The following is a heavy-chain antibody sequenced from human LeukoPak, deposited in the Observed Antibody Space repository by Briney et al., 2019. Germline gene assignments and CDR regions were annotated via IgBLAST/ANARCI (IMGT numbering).Heavy chain of an antibody. CDR3: AREGRLIAARPGVDY. V-gene: IGHV1-69*04. CDR2: IIPILGIA. D-gene: IGHD6-6*01. CDR1: GGTFSSYA. Sequence: GASVKVSCKASGGTFSSYAISWVRQAPGRGLEWMGRIIPILGIANYAQKFQGRVTITADKSTSTAYMELSSLKSDDTAVYYCAREGRLIAARPGVDYWGQGTLVTVSS. J-gene: IGHJ4*02.